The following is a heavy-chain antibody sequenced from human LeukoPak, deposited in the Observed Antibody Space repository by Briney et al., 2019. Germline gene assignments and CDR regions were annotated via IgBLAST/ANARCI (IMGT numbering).Heavy chain of an antibody. D-gene: IGHD4-17*01. Sequence: SETLSLTCTVSGASISSSHWSWIRQSAGKGLEWIGRMYISGSAKYNPSLKSRVTMSVDTSKNQFSLKLSSVTAADTAVYYCARSVYGDYYKFDYWGQGALVSVSS. J-gene: IGHJ4*02. V-gene: IGHV4-4*07. CDR1: GASISSSH. CDR3: ARSVYGDYYKFDY. CDR2: MYISGSA.